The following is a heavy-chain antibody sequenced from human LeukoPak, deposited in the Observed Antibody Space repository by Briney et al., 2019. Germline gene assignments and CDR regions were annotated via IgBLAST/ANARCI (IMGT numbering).Heavy chain of an antibody. CDR1: GGSFSGYY. V-gene: IGHV4-34*01. CDR2: INHSGST. D-gene: IGHD3-10*01. CDR3: ARKRITMVRGVIINYGMDV. Sequence: SETLSPTCAVYGGSFSGYYWSWIRQPPGKGLEWIGEINHSGSTNYNPSLKSRVTISVDTSKNQFSLKLSSVTAADTAVYYCARKRITMVRGVIINYGMDVWGQGTTVTVSS. J-gene: IGHJ6*02.